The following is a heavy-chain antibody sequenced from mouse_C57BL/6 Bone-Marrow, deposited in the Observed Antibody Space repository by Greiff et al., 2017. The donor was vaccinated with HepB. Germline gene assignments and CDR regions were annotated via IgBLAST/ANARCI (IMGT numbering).Heavy chain of an antibody. Sequence: LVESGPELVRPGASVQISCKAPGYTFTSHWMPWVRQRPGQGLEWIGEIFPGSGSTYYHETFKDKATLTVDTSSSTAYMQLSSLTSEDSAVDVCARLGGYDQYYAMDYWGQGTSVTVSS. CDR2: IFPGSGST. V-gene: IGHV1-56*01. CDR3: ARLGGYDQYYAMDY. J-gene: IGHJ4*01. D-gene: IGHD2-2*01. CDR1: GYTFTSHW.